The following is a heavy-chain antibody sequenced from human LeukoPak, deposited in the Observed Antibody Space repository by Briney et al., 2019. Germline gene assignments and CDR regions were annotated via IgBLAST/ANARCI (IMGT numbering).Heavy chain of an antibody. Sequence: PGGSLRLSCAASGFTFSSYSMNWVRQAPGKGLEWVSYISSSSSTMYYADSVKGRFTISRDNAKNSLYLQMNSLRAEDTAVYYCAGDTVTTFSSYWGQGTLVTVSS. D-gene: IGHD4-17*01. V-gene: IGHV3-48*01. CDR2: ISSSSSTM. J-gene: IGHJ4*02. CDR1: GFTFSSYS. CDR3: AGDTVTTFSSY.